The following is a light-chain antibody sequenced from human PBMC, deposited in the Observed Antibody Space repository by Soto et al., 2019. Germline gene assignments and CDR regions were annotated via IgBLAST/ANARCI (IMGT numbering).Light chain of an antibody. Sequence: DIQMTQSPSSLSASVGDRVTITCQASQDISNYLNWYQQKPGKAPKLLIYDASNLETVVPSRFSGSGSGTDFTFTISRLQPEDIATYYCQQYDNLPWTFGQGTNVEIK. V-gene: IGKV1-33*01. J-gene: IGKJ1*01. CDR1: QDISNY. CDR2: DAS. CDR3: QQYDNLPWT.